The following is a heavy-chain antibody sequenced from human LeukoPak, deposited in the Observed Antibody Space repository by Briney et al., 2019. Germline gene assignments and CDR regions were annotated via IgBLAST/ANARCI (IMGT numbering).Heavy chain of an antibody. CDR1: GGSISSYY. D-gene: IGHD2-8*01. V-gene: IGHV4-4*07. CDR2: IYTSGST. Sequence: SETLSLTCTVSGGSISSYYWSWIRQPAGKGLEWIGRIYTSGSTNYNPSLKSRVTMSVDTSKNQFSLKLSPVTAAATAVYYCARDRLMVYAGPWFDPWGQGTLVTVSS. CDR3: ARDRLMVYAGPWFDP. J-gene: IGHJ5*02.